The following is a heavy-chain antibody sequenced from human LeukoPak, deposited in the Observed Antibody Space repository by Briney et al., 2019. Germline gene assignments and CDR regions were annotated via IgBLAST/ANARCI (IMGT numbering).Heavy chain of an antibody. CDR1: GFSFNTYW. CDR3: TTLYSGAMDY. D-gene: IGHD1-26*01. V-gene: IGHV3-74*01. CDR2: IKTDGSST. Sequence: PWGSLRLSCAASGFSFNTYWMYWVRQVPEKGLVWVSRIKTDGSSTSYADSVKGRFTISRDNAKNTLYLQMNSLRAEDTAVYYCTTLYSGAMDYWGQGTLVTVSS. J-gene: IGHJ4*02.